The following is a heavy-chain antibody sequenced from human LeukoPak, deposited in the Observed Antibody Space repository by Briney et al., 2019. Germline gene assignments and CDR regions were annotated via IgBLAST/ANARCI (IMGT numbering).Heavy chain of an antibody. CDR2: IYYSGST. Sequence: SETLSLTCTVSGGSISSYDWSWIRQPPGKGLEWIGYIYYSGSTNYNPSLKSRVTISVDTSKNQFSLKLSSVTAADTAVYYCAGLYCSGGSCSFDYWGQGTLVTVSS. CDR1: GGSISSYD. V-gene: IGHV4-59*01. J-gene: IGHJ4*02. CDR3: AGLYCSGGSCSFDY. D-gene: IGHD2-15*01.